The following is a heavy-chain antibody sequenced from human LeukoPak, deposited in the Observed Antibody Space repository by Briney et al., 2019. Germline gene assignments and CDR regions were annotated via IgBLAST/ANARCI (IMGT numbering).Heavy chain of an antibody. J-gene: IGHJ4*02. V-gene: IGHV4-34*01. CDR1: GGSFSGYH. Sequence: PSETLSLTCAVYGGSFSGYHWSWIRQPPGKGLEWIGEINHSGSTNYNPSLKSRVTISVDTSKNQFSLKLSSVTAADTAVYYCARNRLPYYYGSGSYYSKEYYFDYWGQGTLVTVSS. CDR3: ARNRLPYYYGSGSYYSKEYYFDY. D-gene: IGHD3-10*01. CDR2: INHSGST.